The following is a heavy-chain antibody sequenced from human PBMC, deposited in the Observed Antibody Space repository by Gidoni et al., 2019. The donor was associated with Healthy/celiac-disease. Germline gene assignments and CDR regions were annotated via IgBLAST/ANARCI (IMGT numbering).Heavy chain of an antibody. J-gene: IGHJ2*01. D-gene: IGHD2-15*01. V-gene: IGHV3-53*02. CDR3: ARLLGYCSGGSCYSYWYFDL. CDR2: IYSGGST. CDR1: GFTVSSNY. Sequence: EVQLVETGGGLIQPGGSLRLSCAASGFTVSSNYMSWVRQAPGKGLEWVSVIYSGGSTYYADSVKGRFTISRDNSKNTLYLQMNSLRAEDTAVYYCARLLGYCSGGSCYSYWYFDLWGRGTLVTVSS.